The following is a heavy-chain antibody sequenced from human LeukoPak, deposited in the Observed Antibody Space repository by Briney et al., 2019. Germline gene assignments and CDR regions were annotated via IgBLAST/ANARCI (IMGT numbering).Heavy chain of an antibody. J-gene: IGHJ6*03. V-gene: IGHV3-7*01. D-gene: IGHD6-6*01. Sequence: GGSLRLSCAASGFTFSSYWMSWVRQAPGKGLEGVANIKQDGSEKYYVDSVKGRFTISRDNAKNSLYLQMNSLRAEGTAGYYCARDRGIAARRRNYYSTDVCGKRTTGTVS. CDR3: ARDRGIAARRRNYYSTDV. CDR2: IKQDGSEK. CDR1: GFTFSSYW.